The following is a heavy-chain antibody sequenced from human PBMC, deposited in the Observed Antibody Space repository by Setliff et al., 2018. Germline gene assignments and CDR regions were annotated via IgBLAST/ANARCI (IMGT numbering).Heavy chain of an antibody. CDR2: ISPHTGVT. D-gene: IGHD3-22*01. CDR3: ARVPQEALYYYDRGHYIDY. Sequence: ASVKVSCKASGYPLTAYYIHGVRQAPGQGLEWMGWISPHTGVTNYAQKFQGRVAMTRDTSINTAYMELSTLRYDDTALYYCARVPQEALYYYDRGHYIDYWGQGTLVTVSS. V-gene: IGHV1-2*02. CDR1: GYPLTAYY. J-gene: IGHJ4*02.